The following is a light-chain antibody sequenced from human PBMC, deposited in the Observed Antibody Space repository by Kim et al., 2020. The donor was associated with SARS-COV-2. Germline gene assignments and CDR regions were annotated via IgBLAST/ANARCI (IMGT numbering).Light chain of an antibody. V-gene: IGKV1-5*03. CDR2: KAS. Sequence: SAAIGDRVTITGRASQNINTWLAWYQQKPGKAPKALIYKASSLESEVPSRFSGSGSGTEFFLTIANLQPEDFATYFCQQYETYSRTFGQGTKLEI. CDR3: QQYETYSRT. J-gene: IGKJ2*01. CDR1: QNINTW.